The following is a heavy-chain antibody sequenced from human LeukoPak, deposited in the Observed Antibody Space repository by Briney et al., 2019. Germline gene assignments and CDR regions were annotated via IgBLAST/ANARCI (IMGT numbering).Heavy chain of an antibody. D-gene: IGHD3-3*01. CDR2: IYTSGST. J-gene: IGHJ5*02. CDR1: GGSISSYY. V-gene: IGHV4-4*09. Sequence: KPSETLSLTCTVSGGSISSYYWSWIRQPPGKGLEWIGYIYTSGSTNYNPSLKSRVTISVDTSKNQFSLKLSSVTAADTAVYYCARLRTDYDFWSGYSHPRFIPWGQGTLVTVSS. CDR3: ARLRTDYDFWSGYSHPRFIP.